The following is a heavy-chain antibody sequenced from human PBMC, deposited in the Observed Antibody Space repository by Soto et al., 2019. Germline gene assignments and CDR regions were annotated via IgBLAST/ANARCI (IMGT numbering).Heavy chain of an antibody. CDR1: GGSISSYY. J-gene: IGHJ4*02. V-gene: IGHV4-59*12. Sequence: ASETLSLTCTVSGGSISSYYWSWIRQPPGKGLEWIGYIYYSGSTNYNPSLKSRVTISVDTSKNQFSLKLSSVTAADTAVYYCARDRVRSGGSPPDYWGQGTLVTVSS. CDR3: ARDRVRSGGSPPDY. D-gene: IGHD2-15*01. CDR2: IYYSGST.